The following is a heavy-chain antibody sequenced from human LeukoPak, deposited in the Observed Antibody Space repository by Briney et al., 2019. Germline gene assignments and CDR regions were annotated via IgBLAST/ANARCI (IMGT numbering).Heavy chain of an antibody. CDR1: GYSISSGYY. CDR3: ARLLQYYYDTSGYYGFDY. V-gene: IGHV4-38-2*01. D-gene: IGHD3-22*01. CDR2: IYHSGST. J-gene: IGHJ4*02. Sequence: PSETLSLTCAVSGYSISSGYYWGWIRQPPGKGLEWIGSIYHSGSTYYNPSLKSRVTISVDTSKNQFSLKLSSVTAADTAVYYCARLLQYYYDTSGYYGFDYWGQGTLVTVSS.